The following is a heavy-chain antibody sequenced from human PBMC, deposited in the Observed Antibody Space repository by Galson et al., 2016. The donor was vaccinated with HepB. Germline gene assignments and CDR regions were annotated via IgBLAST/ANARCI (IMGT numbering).Heavy chain of an antibody. V-gene: IGHV1-69*13. CDR2: ISPIFGTA. CDR1: GGTFSSYE. J-gene: IGHJ3*02. CDR3: ARLTTEDAFDI. D-gene: IGHD1-14*01. Sequence: SVKVSCKASGGTFSSYEISWVRQAPGQGLEWMGRISPIFGTANYTQKFQGRVTLTADESTSTAYMELSSLRSEDTAVYYCARLTTEDAFDIWGQGTMVTVSS.